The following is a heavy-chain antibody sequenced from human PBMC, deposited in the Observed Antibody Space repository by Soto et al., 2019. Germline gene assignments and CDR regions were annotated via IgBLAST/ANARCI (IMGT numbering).Heavy chain of an antibody. V-gene: IGHV4-31*03. Sequence: SETLSLTCTVSGGSISSGGYYWSWIRQHPGKGLEWIGYIYYSGSTYYNPSLKSRVTISVDTSKNQFPLKLSSVTAADTAVYYCARTSAAASYYDILTGYIPINWFDPWGQGTLVTVSS. D-gene: IGHD3-9*01. CDR2: IYYSGST. J-gene: IGHJ5*02. CDR1: GGSISSGGYY. CDR3: ARTSAAASYYDILTGYIPINWFDP.